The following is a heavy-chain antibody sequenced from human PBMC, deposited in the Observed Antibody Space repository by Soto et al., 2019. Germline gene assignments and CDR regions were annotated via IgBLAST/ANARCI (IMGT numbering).Heavy chain of an antibody. CDR2: ISYDGSNK. V-gene: IGHV3-30*18. Sequence: QVQLVESGGGVVQPGRSLRLSCAASGFTFSSYGMHWVRQAPGKGLEWVAVISYDGSNKYYADSVKGRFTIARDNSKNALSLEMNSLRAEDTAVYYCAKGSAAHTQGRKGAPPTLMDNWGQGTLVTVSS. J-gene: IGHJ4*02. D-gene: IGHD2-2*01. CDR1: GFTFSSYG. CDR3: AKGSAAHTQGRKGAPPTLMDN.